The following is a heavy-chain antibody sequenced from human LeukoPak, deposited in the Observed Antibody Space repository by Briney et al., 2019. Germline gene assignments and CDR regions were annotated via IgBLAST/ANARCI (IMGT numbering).Heavy chain of an antibody. V-gene: IGHV1-69*06. Sequence: SVKVSCKASGGTFSSYAISWVRQAPGQGLEWMGGIIPIFGTANYAQKFQGRVTITADKSTSTAYMELSSLRSEDTAVYYCARDQAGYCSGGSCYSHAFDIWGQGTMVTVSS. CDR2: IIPIFGTA. CDR1: GGTFSSYA. D-gene: IGHD2-15*01. J-gene: IGHJ3*02. CDR3: ARDQAGYCSGGSCYSHAFDI.